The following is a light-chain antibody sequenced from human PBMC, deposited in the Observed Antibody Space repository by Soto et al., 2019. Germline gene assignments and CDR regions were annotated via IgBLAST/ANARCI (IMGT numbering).Light chain of an antibody. CDR2: GAS. CDR3: QRYDSLRT. Sequence: EIVLTQSPATLSLSPGERATLSCGASQSFSSSRLAWYQQKPGQAPRLLIYGASNRATGIPDRFSGSGSGTDFTLTITRLEPEDFAMYYCQRYDSLRTFGQGTKVDIK. V-gene: IGKV3-20*01. CDR1: QSFSSSR. J-gene: IGKJ1*01.